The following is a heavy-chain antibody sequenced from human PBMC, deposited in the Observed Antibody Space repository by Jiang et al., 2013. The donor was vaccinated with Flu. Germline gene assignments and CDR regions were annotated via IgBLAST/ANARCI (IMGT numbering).Heavy chain of an antibody. Sequence: TSYAMNWVRQAPGQGLEWMGLDRTPTLGTQRMPRDFTGRFVFSLDTSVSTAYLQISSLKAEDTAVYYCARDLTIFGVVSPPSFDYWGQGTLVTVSS. D-gene: IGHD3-3*01. CDR3: ARDLTIFGVVSPPSFDY. J-gene: IGHJ4*02. CDR2: RTPTLGT. V-gene: IGHV7-4-1*02. CDR1: TSYA.